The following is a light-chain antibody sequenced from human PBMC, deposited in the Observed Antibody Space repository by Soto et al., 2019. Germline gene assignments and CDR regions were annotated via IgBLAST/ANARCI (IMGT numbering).Light chain of an antibody. Sequence: SYELTQPPSVSVSPGQTASITCSGDKLGDKYASWYQQKAGQSPVLVIYQDTKRPSGIPERFSGSISGNTATLIISGTQAMDEADYYCQAWDSSTGVLFGGGTKLTVL. V-gene: IGLV3-1*01. J-gene: IGLJ2*01. CDR2: QDT. CDR3: QAWDSSTGVL. CDR1: KLGDKY.